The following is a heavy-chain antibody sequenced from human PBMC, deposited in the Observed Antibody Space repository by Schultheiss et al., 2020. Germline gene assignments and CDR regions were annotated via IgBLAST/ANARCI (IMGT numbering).Heavy chain of an antibody. J-gene: IGHJ4*02. D-gene: IGHD3-10*01. CDR3: AREMASGSYPDY. Sequence: SETLSLTCTVSGGSISSGDYYWSWIRQPPGKGLEWIGYIYYSGSTYYNPSLKSRVTISVDTSKNQFSLKLSSVTAADTAVYYCAREMASGSYPDYWGQGTLVTVSS. CDR1: GGSISSGDYY. CDR2: IYYSGST. V-gene: IGHV4-30-4*01.